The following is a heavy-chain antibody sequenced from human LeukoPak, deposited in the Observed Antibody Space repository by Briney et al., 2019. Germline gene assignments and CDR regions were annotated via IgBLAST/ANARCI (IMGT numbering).Heavy chain of an antibody. V-gene: IGHV4-34*01. CDR1: GGSFSGYY. CDR3: ARGGVGTPTLPTAISDWFDP. Sequence: PSETLSLTCAVYGGSFSGYYWSWIRQPPGKGLEWIGEINHSGSTNYNPSLKSRVTISVDTSKNQFSLKLSSVTASDTAVYYCARGGVGTPTLPTAISDWFDPWGQGTLVTVSS. CDR2: INHSGST. J-gene: IGHJ5*02. D-gene: IGHD2-2*01.